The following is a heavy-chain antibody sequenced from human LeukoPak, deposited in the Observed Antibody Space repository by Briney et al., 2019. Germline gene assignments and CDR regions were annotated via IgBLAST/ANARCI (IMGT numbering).Heavy chain of an antibody. D-gene: IGHD3-22*01. CDR2: INHSGST. CDR1: GGSFSGYY. V-gene: IGHV4-34*01. J-gene: IGHJ4*02. CDR3: ARRGYYGSSGYFHY. Sequence: PSETLSLTCAVYGGSFSGYYWSWIRQPPGKGLEWIGEINHSGSTNYNPSLKSRVTISVDTSKNQFSLKLSSVTAADTAVYYCARRGYYGSSGYFHYWGQGTLVTVSS.